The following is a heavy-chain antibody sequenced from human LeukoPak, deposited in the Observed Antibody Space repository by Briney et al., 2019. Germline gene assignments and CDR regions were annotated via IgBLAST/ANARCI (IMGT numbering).Heavy chain of an antibody. Sequence: SQTLSLTCTVSGGSISSGGYYWSWIRQHPGKGLEWIGYIYYSGSTYYNPSLKSRVTISVDTSKNQFSLKLSSVTAADTAVYYCARTPLNHYSGYDYFDYWGQGTLVTVPS. V-gene: IGHV4-31*03. CDR1: GGSISSGGYY. D-gene: IGHD5-12*01. J-gene: IGHJ4*02. CDR2: IYYSGST. CDR3: ARTPLNHYSGYDYFDY.